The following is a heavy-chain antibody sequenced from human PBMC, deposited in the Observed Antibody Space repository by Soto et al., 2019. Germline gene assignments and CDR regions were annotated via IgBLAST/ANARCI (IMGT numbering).Heavy chain of an antibody. V-gene: IGHV3-30-3*01. CDR2: ISFDGSNQ. J-gene: IGHJ6*02. CDR3: ARERSSGYYPHYDMDV. CDR1: KFTFSSYP. Sequence: QVQLVESGGGVVQPGRSLRLSCGGSKFTFSSYPMHWVRQAPGKGLEWVALISFDGSNQYYADSVKGRFTISRDNSKNTLYLQMNSLRAGDTAVYFCARERSSGYYPHYDMDVWGQGTTVTVSS. D-gene: IGHD3-22*01.